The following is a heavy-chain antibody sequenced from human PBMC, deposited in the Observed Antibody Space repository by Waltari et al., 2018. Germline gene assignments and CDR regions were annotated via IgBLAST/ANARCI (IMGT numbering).Heavy chain of an antibody. D-gene: IGHD4-17*01. CDR1: GFTFGDYA. CDR2: IRSKAYGGTT. Sequence: EVQLVESGGGLVQPGRSLRLSCTASGFTFGDYAMSWVRQAPGKGLEWVGFIRSKAYGGTTEYAASVKGRFTISRDDSKSIAYLQMNSLKTEDTAVYYCTPSGGYGDYYFDYWGQGTLVTVSS. CDR3: TPSGGYGDYYFDY. J-gene: IGHJ4*02. V-gene: IGHV3-49*04.